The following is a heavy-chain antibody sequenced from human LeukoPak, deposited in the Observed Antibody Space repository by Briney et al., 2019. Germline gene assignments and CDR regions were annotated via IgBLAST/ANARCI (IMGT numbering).Heavy chain of an antibody. CDR3: ARGYSSGWSPNDVPFDI. CDR1: GYTFTGYY. J-gene: IGHJ3*02. D-gene: IGHD6-19*01. Sequence: ASVKVSCKASGYTFTGYYMHWVRQAPGQGLEWMGWINPNSGGTNYAQKFQGRVTMTRDTSISTAYKELSRLRSDDTAVYYCARGYSSGWSPNDVPFDIWGQGTMVTVSS. CDR2: INPNSGGT. V-gene: IGHV1-2*02.